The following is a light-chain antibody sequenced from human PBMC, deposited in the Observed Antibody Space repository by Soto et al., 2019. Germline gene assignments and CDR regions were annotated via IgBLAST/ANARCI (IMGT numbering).Light chain of an antibody. CDR1: QSISDT. Sequence: EIVLTQSPATLSVSPGGRATLSCRASQSISDTLAWYQQKPGRAPRLLIHGASTRAPGFPARFSGSGSGTDFTLTISSLQSEDFAVYYCQQYDNWPWTFGQGTKVDIK. V-gene: IGKV3-15*01. CDR3: QQYDNWPWT. J-gene: IGKJ1*01. CDR2: GAS.